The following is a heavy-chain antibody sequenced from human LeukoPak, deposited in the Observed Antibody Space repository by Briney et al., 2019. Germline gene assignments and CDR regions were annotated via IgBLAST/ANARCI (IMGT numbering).Heavy chain of an antibody. V-gene: IGHV4-34*01. Sequence: PSETLSLTCAVYGSSFNTYYWSWIRQSPQKGLEWIGDISHSGTTNYNPSLKSRVTISVDTSKNQFSLKLASVTAADTAVYYCARDGSYGGDRPLDYWGRGTLVTVSS. J-gene: IGHJ4*02. CDR1: GSSFNTYY. CDR3: ARDGSYGGDRPLDY. CDR2: ISHSGTT. D-gene: IGHD2-21*02.